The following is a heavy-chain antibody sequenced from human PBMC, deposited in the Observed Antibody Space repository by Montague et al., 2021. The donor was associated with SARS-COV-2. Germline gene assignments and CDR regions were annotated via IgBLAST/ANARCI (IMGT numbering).Heavy chain of an antibody. Sequence: PALVTPTQTLTLTCTFSGFSLRANRMSVGWFRQPPGKALEGLAPIYWDDGKRYTPSLRSRVTITKDTAKKQVVLTMTNVDPDDSATYYCGAGQTDAFDFWGQGTMVTVSS. CDR1: GFSLRANRMS. V-gene: IGHV2-5*02. CDR3: GAGQTDAFDF. CDR2: IYWDDGK. J-gene: IGHJ3*01.